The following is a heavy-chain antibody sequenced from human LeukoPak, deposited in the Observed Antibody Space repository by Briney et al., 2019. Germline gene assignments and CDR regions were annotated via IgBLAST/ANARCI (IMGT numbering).Heavy chain of an antibody. J-gene: IGHJ5*02. V-gene: IGHV4-59*01. CDR2: IYYRTT. CDR1: GDSISSYY. D-gene: IGHD3-22*01. Sequence: SETLSLTCTVSGDSISSYYWSWIRQPPGKGQEWIGYIYYRTTDYNPSLKSRATISVDTSKNQFSLKLTSVTAADTAVYYCARTTSYDKAWFDPWGQGTLVTVSS. CDR3: ARTTSYDKAWFDP.